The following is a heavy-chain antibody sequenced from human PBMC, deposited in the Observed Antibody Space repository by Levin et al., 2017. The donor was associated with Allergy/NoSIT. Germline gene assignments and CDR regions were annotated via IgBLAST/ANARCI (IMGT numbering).Heavy chain of an antibody. V-gene: IGHV5-51*01. Sequence: VASVKVSCKASGYRFTSYWIGWVRQMPGRGLEWIGFFYPGDSNTKYNPSFQGQVTVSADKSVTTAYLQWRSLEASDSAIYYCTRSEFSDGWSYFDYWGQGALVTVSS. J-gene: IGHJ4*02. CDR1: GYRFTSYW. D-gene: IGHD6-19*01. CDR2: FYPGDSNT. CDR3: TRSEFSDGWSYFDY.